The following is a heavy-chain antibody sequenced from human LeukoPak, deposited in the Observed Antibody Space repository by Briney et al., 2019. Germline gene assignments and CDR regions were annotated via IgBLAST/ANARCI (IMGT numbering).Heavy chain of an antibody. D-gene: IGHD6-13*01. V-gene: IGHV4-39*07. CDR1: GGSISSSSYY. Sequence: PSETLSLTCTVSGGSISSSSYYWGWIRQPPGKGLEWIGSIYYSGSTYYNPSLKSRVTISVDTSKNQFSLKLSSVTAADTAVYYCARGRSLQQLVRAQFDPWGQGTLVTVSS. CDR2: IYYSGST. CDR3: ARGRSLQQLVRAQFDP. J-gene: IGHJ5*02.